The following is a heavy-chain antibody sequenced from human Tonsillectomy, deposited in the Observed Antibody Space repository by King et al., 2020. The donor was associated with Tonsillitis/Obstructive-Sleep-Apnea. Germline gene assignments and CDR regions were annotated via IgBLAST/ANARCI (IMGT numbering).Heavy chain of an antibody. V-gene: IGHV3-23*04. CDR2: ISASGGST. CDR1: TFTFTSYA. CDR3: AKTGGSGPDTVITLKYYYYMDV. D-gene: IGHD4-23*01. J-gene: IGHJ6*03. Sequence: VQLVESGGGLVQPGGSLRLSCAASTFTFTSYAMNWVLQAPGRGLEWVLGISASGGSTYYADSVWGRFTISRVNSKNTLYLQMTSLGSEDTAVYYCAKTGGSGPDTVITLKYYYYMDVWGKGTTVTVSS.